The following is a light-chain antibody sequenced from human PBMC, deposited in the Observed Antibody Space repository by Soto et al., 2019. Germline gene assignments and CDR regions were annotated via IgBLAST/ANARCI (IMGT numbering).Light chain of an antibody. J-gene: IGKJ4*01. CDR1: LPISNY. V-gene: IGKV1-27*01. CDR2: AAS. Sequence: DTQMTHSPSYLSASVGPRLIIPWRASLPISNYLAWYQQKPGKIPNLLIYAASTLQAGVPSRFSGSGSGTDFTLTISSLQPEDVAAYYCQKYNSAPLTFGGGTKVDIK. CDR3: QKYNSAPLT.